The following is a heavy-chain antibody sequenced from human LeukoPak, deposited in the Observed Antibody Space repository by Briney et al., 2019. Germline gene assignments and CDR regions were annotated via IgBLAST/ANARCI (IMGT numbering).Heavy chain of an antibody. CDR3: ARDSAYWTT. CDR1: GGSISNYV. CDR2: MYYTGST. V-gene: IGHV4-59*01. D-gene: IGHD1-1*01. Sequence: SETLSLTCTVSGGSISNYVWSWIRQPPGKGLEWIAYMYYTGSTTYNPSLRSRVTITLDTSKNQFSLRLSSVTAADTAVYYCARDSAYWTTWGQGTLVTVSS. J-gene: IGHJ5*02.